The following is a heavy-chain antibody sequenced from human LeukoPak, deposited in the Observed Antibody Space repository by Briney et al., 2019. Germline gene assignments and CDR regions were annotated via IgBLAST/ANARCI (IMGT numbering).Heavy chain of an antibody. CDR3: ASKQWLVSDFDY. D-gene: IGHD6-19*01. V-gene: IGHV3-7*01. J-gene: IGHJ4*02. Sequence: TFKQDGSEKYYVDSVKGRFTISRDNAKNSLYLRMSSLRAEDTAVYYCASKQWLVSDFDYWGQGTLVTVSS. CDR2: FKQDGSEK.